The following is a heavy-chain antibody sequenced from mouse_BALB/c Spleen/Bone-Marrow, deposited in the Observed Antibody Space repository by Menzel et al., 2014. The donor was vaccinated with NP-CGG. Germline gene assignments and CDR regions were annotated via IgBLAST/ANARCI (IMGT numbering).Heavy chain of an antibody. Sequence: EVKLMESGGGLVQPGGSRKLSCAASGFTSSSFGMHWVRQAPEKGLEWVAYISDGSSTIYYADTVKGRFTIFRDNPKNTLFLQMTSLRSEDTAMYYCARLDVGGYWGQGTTLTVSS. CDR2: ISDGSSTI. V-gene: IGHV5-17*02. CDR1: GFTSSSFG. J-gene: IGHJ2*01. CDR3: ARLDVGGY.